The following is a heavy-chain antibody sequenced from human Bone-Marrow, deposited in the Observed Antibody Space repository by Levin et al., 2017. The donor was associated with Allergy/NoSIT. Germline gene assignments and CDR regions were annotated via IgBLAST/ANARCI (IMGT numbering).Heavy chain of an antibody. J-gene: IGHJ4*02. CDR3: AGAHVGTRTTYADY. CDR1: GFTFSSYS. Sequence: AASVKVSCAASGFTFSSYSINWVRQAPGKGLEWVSSISSSSRYIYYADSVMGRFIISRDNAKNSLYLQMNSLRAEDTAVYYCAGAHVGTRTTYADYWGQGTLVTVSS. V-gene: IGHV3-21*01. CDR2: ISSSSRYI. D-gene: IGHD4-17*01.